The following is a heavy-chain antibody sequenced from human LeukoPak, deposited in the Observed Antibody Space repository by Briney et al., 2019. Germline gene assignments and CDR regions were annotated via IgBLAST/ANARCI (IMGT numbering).Heavy chain of an antibody. D-gene: IGHD3-3*01. CDR2: IKKDGSEK. CDR3: ARDGVTIFGVVGGQASYYYYYMDV. Sequence: AGSQRLSCAASGFTSSNYWMSWVRQTAGKGLERVASIKKDGSEKYYQDSEKSRFNISRDNAKNSLNLQMNSMRIEDTAVYYCARDGVTIFGVVGGQASYYYYYMDVWGKGATVTVSS. J-gene: IGHJ6*03. CDR1: GFTSSNYW. V-gene: IGHV3-7*01.